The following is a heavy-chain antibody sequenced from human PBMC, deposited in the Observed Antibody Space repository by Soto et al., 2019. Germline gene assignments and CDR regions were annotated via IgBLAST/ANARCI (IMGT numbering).Heavy chain of an antibody. Sequence: SETLSLTCTVSGGSISSYYWSWIRQPPGKGLEWIGYIYFSGSTNYNPSLKTRVTISIDTSKNQFSLKLTSVTAADTAVYYCARGFEFFEFWSQGTLVTVSS. D-gene: IGHD3-10*01. CDR3: ARGFEFFEF. CDR1: GGSISSYY. V-gene: IGHV4-59*08. J-gene: IGHJ4*02. CDR2: IYFSGST.